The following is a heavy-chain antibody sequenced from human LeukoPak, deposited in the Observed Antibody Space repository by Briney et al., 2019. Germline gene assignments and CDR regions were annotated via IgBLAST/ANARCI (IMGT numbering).Heavy chain of an antibody. CDR1: GFTFSSYG. V-gene: IGHV3-30*18. Sequence: AGGSLRLSCAASGFTFSSYGMHWVRQAPGKGLEWVAVISYDGSNKYYADSVKGRFTISRDNSKNTLYLQMNSLRAEDTAVYYCAKLLYYYDSSQPYWGQGTLVTVSS. CDR2: ISYDGSNK. CDR3: AKLLYYYDSSQPY. D-gene: IGHD3-22*01. J-gene: IGHJ4*02.